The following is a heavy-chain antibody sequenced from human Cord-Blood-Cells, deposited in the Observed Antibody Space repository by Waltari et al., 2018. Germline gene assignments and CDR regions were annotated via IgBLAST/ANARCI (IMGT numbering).Heavy chain of an antibody. J-gene: IGHJ4*02. CDR2: FYHSGST. D-gene: IGHD3-3*01. CDR3: ARGGFWSGHSQSDFDY. Sequence: QVQLQESGPGLVKPSETLSLTCAVSGYSISSGYYWGWVRQPPGKGLEWIGSFYHSGSTYYNPSLKSRVTISVDTSKNQFSRELSSVTAADTAVYYCARGGFWSGHSQSDFDYWGQGTLVTVSS. CDR1: GYSISSGYY. V-gene: IGHV4-38-2*01.